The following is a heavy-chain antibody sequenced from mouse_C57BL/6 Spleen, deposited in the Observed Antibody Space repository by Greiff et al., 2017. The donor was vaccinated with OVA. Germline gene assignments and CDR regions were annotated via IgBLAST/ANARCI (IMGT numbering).Heavy chain of an antibody. J-gene: IGHJ1*03. D-gene: IGHD2-4*01. Sequence: VQLQQPGAELVMPGASVKLSCKASGYTFTSYWMHWVKQRPGQGLEWIGEIDPSDSYTNYNQKFKGKSTLTVDKSSSTAYMQLSSLTSEDSAVYYCARSPYDYDPYWYFDVWGTGTTVTVSS. CDR3: ARSPYDYDPYWYFDV. CDR2: IDPSDSYT. CDR1: GYTFTSYW. V-gene: IGHV1-69*01.